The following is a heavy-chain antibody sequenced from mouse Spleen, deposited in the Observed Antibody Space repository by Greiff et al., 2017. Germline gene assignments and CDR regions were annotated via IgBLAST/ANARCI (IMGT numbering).Heavy chain of an antibody. Sequence: EVKLQESGPELVKPGASVKISCKASGYSFTDYNMNWVKQSNGKSLEWIGVINPNYGTTSYNQKFKGKATLTVDQSSSTAYMQLNSLTSEDSAVYYCARASYYDYDYYAMDYWGQGTSVTVSS. D-gene: IGHD2-4*01. CDR3: ARASYYDYDYYAMDY. J-gene: IGHJ4*01. V-gene: IGHV1-39*01. CDR2: INPNYGTT. CDR1: GYSFTDYN.